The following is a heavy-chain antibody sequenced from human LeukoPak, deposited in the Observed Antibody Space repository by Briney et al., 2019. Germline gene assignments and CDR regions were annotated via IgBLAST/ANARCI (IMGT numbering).Heavy chain of an antibody. CDR3: ARVGRLAAGAGDS. Sequence: GESLKISCEGSGYRLTSYWIAWVRHMPGKGLEWMGVIFPRDSETRYSPSLQGQITISADRSINTAYLQWSSLKASDTGIYYCARVGRLAAGAGDSWGQGTLVTVSS. D-gene: IGHD6-13*01. CDR1: GYRLTSYW. CDR2: IFPRDSET. J-gene: IGHJ4*02. V-gene: IGHV5-51*01.